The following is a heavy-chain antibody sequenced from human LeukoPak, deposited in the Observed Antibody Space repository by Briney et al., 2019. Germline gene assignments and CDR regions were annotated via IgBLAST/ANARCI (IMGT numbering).Heavy chain of an antibody. Sequence: GGSLRLSCVASGFTFDDFTMHWVRQRPGKGLEWVSLISWDSSSTYFTDSVKGRFTISRDNTKNSLYIQMNSLTTEDTAFYYCAKDGRQGAYDVWGQGTLVTVS. CDR1: GFTFDDFT. V-gene: IGHV3-43*01. J-gene: IGHJ3*01. CDR3: AKDGRQGAYDV. D-gene: IGHD2-21*01. CDR2: ISWDSSST.